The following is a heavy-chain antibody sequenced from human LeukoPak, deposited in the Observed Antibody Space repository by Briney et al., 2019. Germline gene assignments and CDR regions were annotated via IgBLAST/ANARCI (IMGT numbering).Heavy chain of an antibody. Sequence: PGGSLRLSCAASGFTLSSYAMHWVRQAPGKGLGWVAVISYDGSNKYYADSVNGRFTIHRDNSNNTLYLQMTSLRAEDTAVYFCARGVPTYYYDSSGYIGHPFDYWGQGTLVTVSS. CDR3: ARGVPTYYYDSSGYIGHPFDY. J-gene: IGHJ4*02. D-gene: IGHD3-22*01. CDR2: ISYDGSNK. CDR1: GFTLSSYA. V-gene: IGHV3-30-3*01.